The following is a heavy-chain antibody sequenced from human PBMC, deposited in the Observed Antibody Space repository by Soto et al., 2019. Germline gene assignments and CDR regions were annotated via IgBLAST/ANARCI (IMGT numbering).Heavy chain of an antibody. CDR1: GFTFSSYG. V-gene: IGHV3-30*18. Sequence: QVQLVESGGGVVQPGRSLRLSCAASGFTFSSYGMHWVRQAPGKGLEWVAVISYDGSNKYYADSVKGRFTISRDNSKNTLYLQMNSLRAEDTAVYYCANLPSYRYGVTTQKYYFDYWGQGTLVTVSS. CDR2: ISYDGSNK. CDR3: ANLPSYRYGVTTQKYYFDY. J-gene: IGHJ4*02. D-gene: IGHD5-18*01.